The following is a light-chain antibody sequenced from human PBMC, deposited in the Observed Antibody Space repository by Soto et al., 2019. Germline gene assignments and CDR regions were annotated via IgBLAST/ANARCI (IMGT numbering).Light chain of an antibody. Sequence: QSALTQPASVSGSPGQSITISCTGTSSDVGDHNYVSWYQQQPGKAPKLMIYAVSNRPSGVPNRFSGSKSGNTASLTISGLQAEDEADYYCSSYTTSSTVIFGGGTKLTVL. J-gene: IGLJ2*01. CDR3: SSYTTSSTVI. CDR1: SSDVGDHNY. V-gene: IGLV2-14*03. CDR2: AVS.